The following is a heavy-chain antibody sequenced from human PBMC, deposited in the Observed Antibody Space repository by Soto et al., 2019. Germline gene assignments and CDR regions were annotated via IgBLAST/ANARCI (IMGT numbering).Heavy chain of an antibody. CDR3: ARAKGIAARPINGFDP. V-gene: IGHV4-34*01. Sequence: PSETLSLTCAVYGGSFSGYYWSWIRQPPGKGLEWIGEINHSGSTNYNPSLKSRVTISVDTSKNQFSLKLSSVTAADTAVYYCARAKGIAARPINGFDPWGQGTLVTVSS. D-gene: IGHD6-6*01. CDR2: INHSGST. CDR1: GGSFSGYY. J-gene: IGHJ5*02.